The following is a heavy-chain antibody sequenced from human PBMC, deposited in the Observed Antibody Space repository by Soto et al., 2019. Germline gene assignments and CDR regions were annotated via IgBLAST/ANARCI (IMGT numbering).Heavy chain of an antibody. CDR3: ARRTLGPYYYYYYMGV. CDR2: MNPNSGNT. CDR1: GYTFTSYG. J-gene: IGHJ6*03. Sequence: ASVKVSCKASGYTFTSYGISWVRQAPGQGLEWMGWMNPNSGNTGYAQKFQGRVTMTRNTSISTAYMELSSLRSEDTAVYYCARRTLGPYYYYYYMGVWGKGTTVTVSS. V-gene: IGHV1-8*02.